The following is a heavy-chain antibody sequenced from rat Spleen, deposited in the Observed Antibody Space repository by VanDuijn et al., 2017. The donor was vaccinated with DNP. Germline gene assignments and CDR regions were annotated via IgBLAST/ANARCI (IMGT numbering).Heavy chain of an antibody. CDR3: ARSRLPGYYPFAC. Sequence: EVQLVESGGGLVQPGRSLKLSCAASGFTFSDDYMAWVRQTPKKGLEWVAAISSEGSTTYYGDSVKGRFAISRDNAKSTLYLQMNSLRSEDTATYYCARSRLPGYYPFACWGQGTLVTVSS. J-gene: IGHJ3*01. CDR1: GFTFSDDY. V-gene: IGHV5-22*01. CDR2: ISSEGSTT. D-gene: IGHD1-4*01.